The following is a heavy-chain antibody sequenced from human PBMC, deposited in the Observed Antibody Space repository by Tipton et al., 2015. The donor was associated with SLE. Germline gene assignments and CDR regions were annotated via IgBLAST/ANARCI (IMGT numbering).Heavy chain of an antibody. CDR2: ISSSSSYI. CDR3: ARARGPNL. V-gene: IGHV3-21*01. Sequence: SLRLSCAASGFTFSSYSMNWVRQAPGKGLEWVSSISSSSSYIYYADSVKGRFTISRDNAKNSIYLQMDSLRTEDTALYYCARARGPNLWGQGTLVTVSS. CDR1: GFTFSSYS. J-gene: IGHJ5*02.